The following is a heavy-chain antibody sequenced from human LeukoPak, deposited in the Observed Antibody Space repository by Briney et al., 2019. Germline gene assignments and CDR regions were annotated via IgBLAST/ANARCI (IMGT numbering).Heavy chain of an antibody. Sequence: PSQTLSLTCTVSGGSISSGGYYWSWIRQHPGKGLEWIGYIYYSGSTYYNPSLKSRVTISVDTSKNQFSLKLSSVTAADTAVYYFARLCSGYYGDFCGGREDIWGQGKMVPSLQ. CDR1: GGSISSGGYY. V-gene: IGHV4-31*03. D-gene: IGHD3-22*01. CDR3: ARLCSGYYGDFCGGREDI. J-gene: IGHJ3*02. CDR2: IYYSGST.